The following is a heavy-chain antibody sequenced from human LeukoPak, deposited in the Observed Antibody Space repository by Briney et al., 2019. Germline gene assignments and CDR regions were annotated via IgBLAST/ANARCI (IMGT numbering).Heavy chain of an antibody. D-gene: IGHD6-13*01. CDR3: ARAPGYSSSWYLLYYYYYYMDV. V-gene: IGHV3-30*03. J-gene: IGHJ6*03. CDR2: ISYDGSNK. CDR1: GFTFSSYG. Sequence: GRSLRLSCAASGFTFSSYGMHWVRQAPGKGLEWVAVISYDGSNKYYADSVKGRFTISRDNSKNSLYLQMNSLRAEDTAVYYCARAPGYSSSWYLLYYYYYYMDVWGKGTTVTVSS.